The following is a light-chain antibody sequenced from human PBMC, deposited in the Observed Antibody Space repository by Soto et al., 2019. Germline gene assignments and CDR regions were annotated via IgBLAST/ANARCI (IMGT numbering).Light chain of an antibody. V-gene: IGKV3-20*01. J-gene: IGKJ4*01. CDR3: QQYDRSPLT. Sequence: SVLTQSPGTLSLSPGERATLSCRASHTVNRSYLAGYQQKPGQAPRLLTHGASSRATGIPDRFSGSESGTDFTLTISRLEPQDFAVYYCQQYDRSPLTFGGGTKVEIK. CDR1: HTVNRSY. CDR2: GAS.